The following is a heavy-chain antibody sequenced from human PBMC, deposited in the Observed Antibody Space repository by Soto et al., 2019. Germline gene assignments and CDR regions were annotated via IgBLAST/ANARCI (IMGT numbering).Heavy chain of an antibody. CDR2: ISSSCSTI. D-gene: IGHD5-12*01. J-gene: IGHJ3*02. CDR3: ARDNGDGYNWDSFDI. Sequence: QVQLVESGGGLVKPGGSLRLSCAASGFTFSDYYMSWIRQAPGQGLEWVSYISSSCSTIYYADSVKGRFTIARDNAKNALYLQMNSLRAEDTAVYYCARDNGDGYNWDSFDIWGQGTMVTVSS. CDR1: GFTFSDYY. V-gene: IGHV3-11*01.